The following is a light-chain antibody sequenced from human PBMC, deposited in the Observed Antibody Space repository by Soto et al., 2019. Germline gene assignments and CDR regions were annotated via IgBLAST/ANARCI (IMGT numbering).Light chain of an antibody. CDR3: QQRSNWPPIT. Sequence: IVLTQSTATLSLSPGERATLSCRASQSVSSYLAWYQQKPGQAPRLLIYDASNRATGIPARFSGSGSGTDFTLTISSLEPEDFAVYYCQQRSNWPPITFGQGTRLEI. V-gene: IGKV3-11*01. J-gene: IGKJ5*01. CDR2: DAS. CDR1: QSVSSY.